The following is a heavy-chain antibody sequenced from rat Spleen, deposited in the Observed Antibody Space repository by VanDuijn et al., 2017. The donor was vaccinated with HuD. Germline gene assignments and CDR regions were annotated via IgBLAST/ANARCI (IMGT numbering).Heavy chain of an antibody. CDR1: GFTFSDYN. V-gene: IGHV5-7*01. D-gene: IGHD1-7*01. CDR2: ISYDGSST. J-gene: IGHJ2*01. Sequence: EVQLVESDGGLVQPGRSLKLSCAASGFTFSDYNMAWVRQAPKKGLEWVATISYDGSSTYYRDSVKGRFTISRDNAKSTLYLQMESLRSEDTATYYCARLDYGFLDYWGQGVMVTVSS. CDR3: ARLDYGFLDY.